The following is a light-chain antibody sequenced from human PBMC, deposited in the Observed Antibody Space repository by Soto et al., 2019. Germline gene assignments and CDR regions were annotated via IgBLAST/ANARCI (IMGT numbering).Light chain of an antibody. CDR3: QQYGGSPQT. CDR2: GAS. V-gene: IGKV3-20*01. Sequence: EIVLTQSPGTLSLSPGERATLSCRARQSVSNYLAWYQQKPGQAPSLLIYGASSRATGIPDRFSGSGSGTDFTLTISRLEPEDFAVYYCQQYGGSPQTFGQGTKVEIK. J-gene: IGKJ1*01. CDR1: QSVSNY.